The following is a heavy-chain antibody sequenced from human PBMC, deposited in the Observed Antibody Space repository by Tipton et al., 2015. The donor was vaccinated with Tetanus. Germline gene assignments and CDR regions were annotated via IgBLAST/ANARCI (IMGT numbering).Heavy chain of an antibody. CDR3: AKGDPGNFDS. CDR1: GYRFTDYW. D-gene: IGHD3-9*01. V-gene: IGHV5-51*01. Sequence: VQLVQSGAEVRKPGDSLKISCKGSGYRFTDYWIGWVRQMPGKGLGWVGLIYPGDSDTKISPSFRGQVTFSVDKSITTAYLQWSSLKASDTAIYYCAKGDPGNFDSWGQGTQVIVSS. CDR2: IYPGDSDT. J-gene: IGHJ4*02.